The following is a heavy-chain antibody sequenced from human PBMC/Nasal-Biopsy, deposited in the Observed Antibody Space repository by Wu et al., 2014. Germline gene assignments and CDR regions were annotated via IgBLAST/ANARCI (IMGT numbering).Heavy chain of an antibody. D-gene: IGHD1-7*01. J-gene: IGHJ3*01. Sequence: AISGDSVSTASVAWNWIRQSASRGLEWLGRTYYRSRWHTEYAESVRSRISINPDTSKNQVSLDLTSVTPDDTAVYYCVREDFWNFDAFDFWGQGTVVAVSS. V-gene: IGHV6-1*01. CDR3: VREDFWNFDAFDF. CDR1: GDSVSTASVA. CDR2: TYYRSRWHT.